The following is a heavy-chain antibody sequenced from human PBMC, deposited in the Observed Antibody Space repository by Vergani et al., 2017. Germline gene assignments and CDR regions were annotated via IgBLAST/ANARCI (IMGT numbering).Heavy chain of an antibody. CDR3: ARWVSSSYSFDH. V-gene: IGHV4-59*06. Sequence: QVQLQESGPGLVKPSETLSLTCTVSGGSISSYYWSWIRQPPGKGLEWIGYIYYSRSTYYYNPSLKSRVSISGDTSKNQFSLNLTSMTAADTAVYFCARWVSSSYSFDHWGQGALVTVSS. D-gene: IGHD6-6*01. J-gene: IGHJ4*02. CDR1: GGSISSYY. CDR2: IYYSRSTY.